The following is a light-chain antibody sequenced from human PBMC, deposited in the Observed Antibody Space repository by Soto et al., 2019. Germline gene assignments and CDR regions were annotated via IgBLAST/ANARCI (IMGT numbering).Light chain of an antibody. CDR2: DAS. CDR3: QQRSNWTIT. CDR1: QSVSSY. V-gene: IGKV3-11*01. J-gene: IGKJ5*01. Sequence: EIVSTQSPATLSLSPGERATLSCRASQSVSSYLAWYQKKPGQAPRILIYDASNRATGIPARFSGSGSGTDFTLTISSLETEDFAVYDCQQRSNWTITFGQGTRLEIK.